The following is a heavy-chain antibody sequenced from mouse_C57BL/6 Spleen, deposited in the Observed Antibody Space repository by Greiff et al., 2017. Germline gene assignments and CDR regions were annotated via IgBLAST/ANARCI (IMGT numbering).Heavy chain of an antibody. V-gene: IGHV1-15*01. J-gene: IGHJ4*01. CDR3: TIDYHPMDY. CDR2: IDPETGGT. CDR1: GYTFTDYE. Sequence: VQLQQSGAELVRPGASVTLSCKASGYTFTDYEMHWVKQTPVHGLEWIGAIDPETGGTAYNQKFKGKAILTADKSSSTAYMELLSLTSEDSAVYYCTIDYHPMDYWGQGTSVTVSS.